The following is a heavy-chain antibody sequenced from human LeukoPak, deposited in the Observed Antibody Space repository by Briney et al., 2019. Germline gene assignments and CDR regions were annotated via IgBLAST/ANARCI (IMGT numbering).Heavy chain of an antibody. CDR1: GGSISSSSYY. D-gene: IGHD3-3*01. CDR2: IYYSGST. Sequence: PSETLSLTCTVSGGSISSSSYYWGWIRQPPGKGLEWIGSIYYSGSTYYNPSLKSRVTISVDTSKNQFSLKLSSVTAADTAVYYCARGRHYDFWSGLYYFDYWGQGTLVTVSS. CDR3: ARGRHYDFWSGLYYFDY. V-gene: IGHV4-39*01. J-gene: IGHJ4*02.